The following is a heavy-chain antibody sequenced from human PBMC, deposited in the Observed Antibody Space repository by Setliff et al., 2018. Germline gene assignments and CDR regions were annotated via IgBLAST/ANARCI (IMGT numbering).Heavy chain of an antibody. J-gene: IGHJ4*02. V-gene: IGHV3-43*01. CDR3: AKRPYSYGSKDY. D-gene: IGHD5-18*01. CDR2: ISWNGGST. CDR1: GFTFDDYT. Sequence: TGGSLRLSCAASGFTFDDYTMHWVRQAPGKGLELVSLISWNGGSTYYADSVKGRFTISRDNSKNTLYLQMNSLRAEETAVYYCAKRPYSYGSKDYWGQGTLVTVSS.